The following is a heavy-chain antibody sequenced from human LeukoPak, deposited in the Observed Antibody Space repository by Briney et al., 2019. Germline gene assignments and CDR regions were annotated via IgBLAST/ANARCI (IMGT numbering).Heavy chain of an antibody. V-gene: IGHV3-7*01. CDR2: MNQDGSEK. D-gene: IGHD6-19*01. J-gene: IGHJ4*02. CDR1: GFNFSTYW. CDR3: ARDPPGLEVAGYDY. Sequence: HPGGSLRLSCAVSGFNFSTYWMSWVRQAPGKGLEWVANMNQDGSEKYYVDSLKGRFTISRDNAKNSLYLQMNSLRAEDTAVYYCARDPPGLEVAGYDYWGQGTLVTVSS.